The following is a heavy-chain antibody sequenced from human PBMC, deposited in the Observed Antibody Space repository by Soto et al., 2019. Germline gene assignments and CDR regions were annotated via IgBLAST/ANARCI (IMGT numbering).Heavy chain of an antibody. V-gene: IGHV4-38-2*02. CDR1: GYSISIGNY. Sequence: PSETLSLTCPVSGYSISIGNYWGWIRQPPGKRLEWIGSIYQSGSTYYNPSLRSRATISVDTSKNEFSLKLSSVTAADTAVYYCARGGGYYYYYGMDVWGQGTTVTVS. J-gene: IGHJ6*02. D-gene: IGHD2-15*01. CDR2: IYQSGST. CDR3: ARGGGYYYYYGMDV.